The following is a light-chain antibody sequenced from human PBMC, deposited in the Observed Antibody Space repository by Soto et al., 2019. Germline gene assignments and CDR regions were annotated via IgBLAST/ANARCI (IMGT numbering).Light chain of an antibody. Sequence: EIVLTQSPGTLSLSPGERATLSCRASQSRSSSYIAWYQQKPGQPPRLLIYGASSRATGIPPRFSGSGSATDFTLTISRLEPDDFAVYYCQQYGTSPLTFGGGTKVEIK. J-gene: IGKJ4*01. CDR2: GAS. CDR1: QSRSSSY. CDR3: QQYGTSPLT. V-gene: IGKV3-20*01.